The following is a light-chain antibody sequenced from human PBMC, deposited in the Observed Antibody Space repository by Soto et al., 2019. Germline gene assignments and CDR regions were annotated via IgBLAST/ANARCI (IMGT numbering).Light chain of an antibody. Sequence: EIVLTQSPATLSVSPGERATLSCRASQSVTTNLAWYQQKPGQAPRLLIHDASTRAAGIPDRLSGSGSGTEFTLTISSLQSEDCAIYYCQQYNGWPLTFGGGTKVEIK. CDR1: QSVTTN. CDR3: QQYNGWPLT. CDR2: DAS. J-gene: IGKJ4*01. V-gene: IGKV3-15*01.